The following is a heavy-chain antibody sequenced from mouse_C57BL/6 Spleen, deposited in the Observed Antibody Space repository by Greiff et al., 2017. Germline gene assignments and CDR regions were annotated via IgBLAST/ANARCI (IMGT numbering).Heavy chain of an antibody. CDR2: INPNNGGT. Sequence: VQLQQSGPELVKPGASVKLSCKASGYTFTDYYMNWVKQSHGKSLEWIGDINPNNGGTSYNQKFKGKATLTVDKSSSTAYMELRILTSEDSAVYYCSRGGYYGNNDFADWGQGTLVTVAA. D-gene: IGHD2-1*01. CDR3: SRGGYYGNNDFAD. V-gene: IGHV1-26*01. CDR1: GYTFTDYY. J-gene: IGHJ3*01.